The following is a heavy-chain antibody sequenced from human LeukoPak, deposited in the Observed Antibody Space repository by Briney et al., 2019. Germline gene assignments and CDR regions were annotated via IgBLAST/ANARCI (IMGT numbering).Heavy chain of an antibody. D-gene: IGHD2-21*01. CDR1: GFSLSSYA. V-gene: IGHV3-23*01. J-gene: IGHJ4*02. CDR2: ISSTDAGT. CDR3: AKAPVTSCRGAYCYPFDY. Sequence: GGSLRLSCAASGFSLSSYAMSWVRQAPGKGLEWVSAISSTDAGTYHADSVRGRFTISRDSSKNTLYLQMNSLRAEDAAVYYCAKAPVTSCRGAYCYPFDYWGQGALVTVSS.